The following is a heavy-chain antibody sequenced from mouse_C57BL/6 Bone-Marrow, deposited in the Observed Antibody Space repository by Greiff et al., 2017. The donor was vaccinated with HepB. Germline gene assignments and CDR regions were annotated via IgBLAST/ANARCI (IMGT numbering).Heavy chain of an antibody. CDR1: GYTFTSYW. D-gene: IGHD2-3*01. Sequence: QVQLKQPGAELVMPGASVKLSCKASGYTFTSYWMHWVKQRPGQGLEWIGEIDPSDSYTNYKHKFKGKSTLTVDKSSSTAYMQLSSLTSEDSAVYYCARSWLLYAMDYWGQGTSVTVSS. V-gene: IGHV1-69*01. J-gene: IGHJ4*01. CDR3: ARSWLLYAMDY. CDR2: IDPSDSYT.